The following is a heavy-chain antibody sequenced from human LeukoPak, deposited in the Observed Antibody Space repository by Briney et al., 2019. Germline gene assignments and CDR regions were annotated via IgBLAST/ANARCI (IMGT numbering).Heavy chain of an antibody. CDR2: INHSGST. J-gene: IGHJ4*02. CDR1: GGSFSGYY. V-gene: IGHV4-34*01. Sequence: KSSETLSLTCAVYGGSFSGYYWSWIRQPPGKGLERIGEINHSGSTNYNPSLKSRVTISVDTSKNQFSLKLSSVTAADTAVYYCARITGGVVVVVRYWGQGTLVTVSS. CDR3: ARITGGVVVVVRY. D-gene: IGHD2-15*01.